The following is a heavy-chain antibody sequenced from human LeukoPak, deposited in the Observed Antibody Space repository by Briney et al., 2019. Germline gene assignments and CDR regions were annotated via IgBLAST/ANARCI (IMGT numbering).Heavy chain of an antibody. CDR3: PRDYDSGDYFDY. J-gene: IGHJ4*02. Sequence: SGTLSLTCTVSGGSISSYYWSWIRQPAGKGLELIGRIYTSGSTNYNPSLKSRVTMSVDTSKNQFSLKLSSVTAADTAVYYCPRDYDSGDYFDYWGQGTLLTVSS. CDR1: GGSISSYY. V-gene: IGHV4-4*07. D-gene: IGHD3-22*01. CDR2: IYTSGST.